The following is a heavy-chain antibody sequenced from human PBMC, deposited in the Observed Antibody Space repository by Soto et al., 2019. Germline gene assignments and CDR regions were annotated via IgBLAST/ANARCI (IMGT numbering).Heavy chain of an antibody. V-gene: IGHV1-69*13. CDR3: ARFLTNYYYYGMDV. CDR1: GGTFSSYA. D-gene: IGHD7-27*01. CDR2: IIPIFGTA. J-gene: IGHJ6*02. Sequence: VASVKVSCKASGGTFSSYAISWVRQAPGQGLEWMGGIIPIFGTANYAQKFQGRVTITADESTSTAYMELSSLRSEDTAVYYCARFLTNYYYYGMDVWGQGTTVTVSS.